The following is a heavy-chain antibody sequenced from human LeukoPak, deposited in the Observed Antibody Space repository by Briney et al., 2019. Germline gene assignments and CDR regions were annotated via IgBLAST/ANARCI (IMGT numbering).Heavy chain of an antibody. CDR3: ARDPSTLYDFWGGSYGMDV. J-gene: IGHJ6*02. CDR2: IWYDGSNK. CDR1: GFTFSSYG. D-gene: IGHD3-3*01. Sequence: PGGSLRLSCAASGFTFSSYGMHWVRQAPGKGLEWVAVIWYDGSNKYYADSVKGRFTISRDNSKNTLYLQMNSLRAEDTAVYYCARDPSTLYDFWGGSYGMDVWGQGTTVTVSS. V-gene: IGHV3-33*01.